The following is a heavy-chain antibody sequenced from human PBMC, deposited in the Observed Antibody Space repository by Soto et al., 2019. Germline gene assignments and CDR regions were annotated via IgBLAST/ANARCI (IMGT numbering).Heavy chain of an antibody. CDR1: GFTFNSYS. V-gene: IGHV3-48*01. CDR2: ISSTSNTI. Sequence: PGGSLRLSCAASGFTFNSYSMSWVRQAPGKGLEWVSYISSTSNTIYYADSVKGRFTISRDNAKNSLYLHMNSLSAEDTAVYYCARDRGCSGGICYRDLGYWGQGTLVTVSS. J-gene: IGHJ4*02. D-gene: IGHD2-15*01. CDR3: ARDRGCSGGICYRDLGY.